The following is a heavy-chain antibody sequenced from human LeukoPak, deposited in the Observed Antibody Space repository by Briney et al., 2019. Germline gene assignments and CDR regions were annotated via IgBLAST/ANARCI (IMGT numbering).Heavy chain of an antibody. D-gene: IGHD2-8*01. CDR2: MNPNSGNT. CDR1: GYTFTSYD. V-gene: IGHV1-8*01. Sequence: GASVKVSSKASGYTFTSYDINWVRQATGQGLEWMGWMNPNSGNTGYAQKFQGRVTMTRNTSISTAYMELSSLRSEDTAVYYCARGLGVYYGMDVWGQGTTVTVSS. CDR3: ARGLGVYYGMDV. J-gene: IGHJ6*02.